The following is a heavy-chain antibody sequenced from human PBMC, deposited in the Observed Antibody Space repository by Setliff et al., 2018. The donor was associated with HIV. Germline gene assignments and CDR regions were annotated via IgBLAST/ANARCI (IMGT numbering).Heavy chain of an antibody. CDR3: ARESACSSTSCPKVLDY. CDR2: IIPAFGTP. J-gene: IGHJ4*02. V-gene: IGHV1-69*05. CDR1: GDTLSIHP. D-gene: IGHD2-2*01. Sequence: SVKVSCKASGDTLSIHPISWVRQAPGRGLDWMGGIIPAFGTPNYAQKFQGRVTITTDESTTTVFMELTGLTSEDTAVYYCARESACSSTSCPKVLDYWGQGTLVTVSS.